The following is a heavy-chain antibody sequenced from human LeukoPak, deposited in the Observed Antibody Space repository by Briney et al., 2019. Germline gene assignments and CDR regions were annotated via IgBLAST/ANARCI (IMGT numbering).Heavy chain of an antibody. CDR2: ISGSGGST. J-gene: IGHJ4*02. V-gene: IGHV3-23*01. D-gene: IGHD2-2*01. CDR1: GFTFSSCA. Sequence: GGSLRLSCAASGFTFSSCAMSWVRQAPGKGLEWVSAISGSGGSTYYADSVKGRFTISRDNSKNTLYLQMNSLRAEDTAVYYCARAPLKYCSSTSCYLDYWGQGTLVTVSS. CDR3: ARAPLKYCSSTSCYLDY.